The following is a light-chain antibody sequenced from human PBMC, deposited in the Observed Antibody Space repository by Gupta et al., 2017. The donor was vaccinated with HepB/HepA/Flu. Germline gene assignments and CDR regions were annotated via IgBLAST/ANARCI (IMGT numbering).Light chain of an antibody. CDR2: WAS. V-gene: IGKV4-1*01. Sequence: DIVMTQSPDSLAVSLGERATINCKSSQSVLYSSNNKNYLAWYQQKPGQPPKLLIYWASTRESGVPDRFSGSGSGTDFTLTISSLQAEDVAVYYCQQDYSTSFGQGTKVEIK. CDR1: QSVLYSSNNKNY. CDR3: QQDYSTS. J-gene: IGKJ1*01.